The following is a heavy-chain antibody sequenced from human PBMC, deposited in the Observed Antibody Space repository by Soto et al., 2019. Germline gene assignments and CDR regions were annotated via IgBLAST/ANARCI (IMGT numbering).Heavy chain of an antibody. V-gene: IGHV5-51*01. D-gene: IGHD6-19*01. CDR2: IYPGDSDT. CDR3: ERLQGIAVPLRVFEF. CDR1: C. Sequence: CIGWIIKKKGKGLEWMGIIYPGDSDTRYSPSFQGQVTISADKSISTAYLQWSSLKASDTAMYHCERLQGIAVPLRVFEFWVQRTLV. J-gene: IGHJ1*01.